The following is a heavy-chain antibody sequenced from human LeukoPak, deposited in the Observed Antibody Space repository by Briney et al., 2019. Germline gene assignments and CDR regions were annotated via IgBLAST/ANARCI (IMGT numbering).Heavy chain of an antibody. V-gene: IGHV4-31*03. J-gene: IGHJ4*02. D-gene: IGHD3-22*01. CDR2: IYYSGST. Sequence: SQTLSLTCTVSGGSIGSGGYYWSWIRQHPGKGLEWIGYIYYSGSTYYNPSLKSRVTVSVDTSKNQFSLKLSSVTAADTAVYYCAGASSGYVDSWGQGTLATVSS. CDR1: GGSIGSGGYY. CDR3: AGASSGYVDS.